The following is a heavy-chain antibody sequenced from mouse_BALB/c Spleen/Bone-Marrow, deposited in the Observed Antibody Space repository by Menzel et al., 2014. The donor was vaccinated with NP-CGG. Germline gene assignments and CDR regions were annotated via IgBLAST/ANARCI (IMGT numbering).Heavy chain of an antibody. V-gene: IGHV1-55*01. D-gene: IGHD3-1*01. CDR3: ARFSQLGLLAY. CDR2: IYPGSGST. J-gene: IGHJ3*01. Sequence: QVQLQESGAELVKSGTSVKLSCKSSGYNFTSYWINWVKLRPGQGLERIGDIYPGSGSTNYNEKFKSKATLTVDTSSSTAYMQLSSLASEDSALYYCARFSQLGLLAYWGQGTLVTVSA. CDR1: GYNFTSYW.